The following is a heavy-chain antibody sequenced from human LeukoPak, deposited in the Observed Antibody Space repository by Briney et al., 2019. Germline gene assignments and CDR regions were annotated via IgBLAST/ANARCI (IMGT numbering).Heavy chain of an antibody. J-gene: IGHJ4*02. D-gene: IGHD5-18*01. Sequence: GGSLRLSCAASGFTFSSYWMHWVRQAPGKGLVWVSRINSDGSSTSYADSVKGRFTISRDNAKNTLYLQMNGLRAEDTAVYYCARDGRGYSYGPRGFDYWGQGTLVTVSS. CDR3: ARDGRGYSYGPRGFDY. CDR1: GFTFSSYW. V-gene: IGHV3-74*01. CDR2: INSDGSST.